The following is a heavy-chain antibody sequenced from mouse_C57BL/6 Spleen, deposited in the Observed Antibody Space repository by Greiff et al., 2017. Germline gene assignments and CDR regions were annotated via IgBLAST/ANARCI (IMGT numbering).Heavy chain of an antibody. Sequence: QVQLQQSGAELVKPGASVKISCKASGYAFSSYWMNWVKQRPGKGLEWIGQIYPGDGDTNYNGKFKGKATLTADKSSSTAYMQLSSLTSEDSAVYFGAKAYDGYPFYFDYWGQGTTLTVSS. V-gene: IGHV1-80*01. J-gene: IGHJ2*01. CDR1: GYAFSSYW. CDR2: IYPGDGDT. CDR3: AKAYDGYPFYFDY. D-gene: IGHD2-3*01.